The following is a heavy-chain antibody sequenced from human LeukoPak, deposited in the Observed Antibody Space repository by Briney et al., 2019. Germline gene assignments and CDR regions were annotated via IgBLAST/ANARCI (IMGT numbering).Heavy chain of an antibody. J-gene: IGHJ6*03. CDR1: GGSISSSTYY. Sequence: SEILSLTCTVSGGSISSSTYYWGWIRQPPGKGLEWIGSIYYSGSTYYNPPLKSRVTISVDTSKNQFSLELSSVTAADTAVYYCASGRLAAMVNYYYYYMDVWGKGTTVTVSS. CDR3: ASGRLAAMVNYYYYYMDV. CDR2: IYYSGST. V-gene: IGHV4-39*07. D-gene: IGHD5-18*01.